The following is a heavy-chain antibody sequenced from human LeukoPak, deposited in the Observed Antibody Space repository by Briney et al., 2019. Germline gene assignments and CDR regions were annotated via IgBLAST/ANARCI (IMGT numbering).Heavy chain of an antibody. CDR3: ARVDIVGTIIYGMDV. Sequence: ASVKVSCKASGYTFTRYYIIWVRQAPGQGLEWMGWVSAYNGHTNYAQKLQGRVTTTTDTSTSTAYMELRSLRSDDTAVYYCARVDIVGTIIYGMDVWGQGTTVTVSS. J-gene: IGHJ6*02. D-gene: IGHD5-12*01. V-gene: IGHV1-18*01. CDR1: GYTFTRYY. CDR2: VSAYNGHT.